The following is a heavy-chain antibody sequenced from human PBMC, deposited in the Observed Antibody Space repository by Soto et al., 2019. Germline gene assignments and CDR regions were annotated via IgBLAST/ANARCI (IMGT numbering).Heavy chain of an antibody. V-gene: IGHV4-59*01. CDR2: IYYSGST. Sequence: SETLSLTCTVSGGSISSYYWSWIRQPPGKGLEWIGYIYYSGSTNYNPSLKSRVTISVDTSKSQFSLKLSSVTAADTAVYYCARGGSYYDGYYGMDVWGQGTTVTVSS. CDR3: ARGGSYYDGYYGMDV. D-gene: IGHD1-26*01. J-gene: IGHJ6*02. CDR1: GGSISSYY.